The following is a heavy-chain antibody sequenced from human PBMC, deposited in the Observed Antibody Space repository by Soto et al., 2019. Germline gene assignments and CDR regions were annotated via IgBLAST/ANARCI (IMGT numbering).Heavy chain of an antibody. CDR1: GFPFMTYW. J-gene: IGHJ4*02. CDR2: MKEEATEK. Sequence: GSLRLSCEASGFPFMTYWMSWVRQAPGKGLEWVAHMKEEATEKYLDSVKGRFIISRDNAKNSLYLQMNSLRGDDTAVYYCAGGGVYDSGRYHYGGQGTLVTVPS. CDR3: AGGGVYDSGRYHY. V-gene: IGHV3-7*01. D-gene: IGHD6-25*01.